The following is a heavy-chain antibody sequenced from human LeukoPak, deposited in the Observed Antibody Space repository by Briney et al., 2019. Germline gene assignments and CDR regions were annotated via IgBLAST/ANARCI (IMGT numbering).Heavy chain of an antibody. D-gene: IGHD3-9*01. V-gene: IGHV4-59*01. CDR2: IYYSGST. CDR1: GGSISSYC. J-gene: IGHJ3*02. Sequence: SETLSLTCTVSGGSISSYCWSWIRQPPGKGLEWIGYIYYSGSTNYNPSLKSRVTISVDTSKNQFSLKLSSVTAADTAVYYCATTYYDILTGFPIAFDIWGQGTMVTVSS. CDR3: ATTYYDILTGFPIAFDI.